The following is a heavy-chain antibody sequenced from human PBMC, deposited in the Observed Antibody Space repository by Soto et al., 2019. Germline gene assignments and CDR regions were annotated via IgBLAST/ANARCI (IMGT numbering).Heavy chain of an antibody. CDR1: GASFSGYY. V-gene: IGHV4-34*01. CDR2: INHSGST. D-gene: IGHD2-2*01. CDR3: ARELAVYCSSTSCQPNWFDP. J-gene: IGHJ5*02. Sequence: ETLSVTCSVYGASFSGYYWSWIRQPPGKGLEWIGEINHSGSTNYNPSLKSRVTISVDTSKNQFSLKLSSVTAADTAVYYCARELAVYCSSTSCQPNWFDPWGQGTLVTVYS.